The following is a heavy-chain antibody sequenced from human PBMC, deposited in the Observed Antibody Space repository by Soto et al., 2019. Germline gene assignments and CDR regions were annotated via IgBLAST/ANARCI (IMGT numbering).Heavy chain of an antibody. CDR2: MQPSTGRT. D-gene: IGHD1-26*01. J-gene: IGHJ4*02. CDR1: GYSFTSHD. V-gene: IGHV1-8*01. Sequence: ASVKVSCKASGYSFTSHDINWVRQTAGQGLEWMGWMQPSTGRTGYAQKFQGRVTMTRDTSINTAYMELTTLTSDDTAFYYCARGVSAGVDYWGQGTLVTVSS. CDR3: ARGVSAGVDY.